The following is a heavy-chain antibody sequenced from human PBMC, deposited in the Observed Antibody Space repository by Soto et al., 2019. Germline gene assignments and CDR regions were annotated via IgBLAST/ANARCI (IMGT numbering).Heavy chain of an antibody. Sequence: EVQLVESGGGLVQPGGSLRLSCVASGLTLSRYWMSWVRQAPGKGLEWVAHIKEDGGKTYYVDSVKGRFTISKDNAKNSVYLQMNILRVEDTAVYYCSRDYYGPGPEWGQGTLVIVSS. D-gene: IGHD3-22*01. CDR2: IKEDGGKT. V-gene: IGHV3-7*04. CDR1: GLTLSRYW. CDR3: SRDYYGPGPE. J-gene: IGHJ4*02.